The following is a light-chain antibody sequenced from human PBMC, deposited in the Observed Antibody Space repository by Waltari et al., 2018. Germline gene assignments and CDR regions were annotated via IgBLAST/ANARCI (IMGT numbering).Light chain of an antibody. Sequence: QSALTQPASVSGSPGQSITIPCPGTTSYVRGYKYFSSYQPPPAQAPHPTPYDSQNRPGKAPKLMLYEVRKRPSGVSKRFSGSKSGNTASLTISGLQSEDEADYYCTSYTSSSSSAYVVFGGGTKLTVL. J-gene: IGLJ2*01. CDR1: TSYVRGYKY. V-gene: IGLV2-14*01. CDR3: TSYTSSSSSAYVV. CDR2: EVR.